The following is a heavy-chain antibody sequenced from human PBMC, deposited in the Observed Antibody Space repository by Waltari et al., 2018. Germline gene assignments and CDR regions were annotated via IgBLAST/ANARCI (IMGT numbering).Heavy chain of an antibody. J-gene: IGHJ4*02. CDR2: INNVGDRI. CDR1: GFIFSNYA. D-gene: IGHD3-3*02. CDR3: ASVRGIDGRDY. Sequence: VESGGGSVQPGGSLRLSCATSGFIFSNYAMHWVRQAPGKGLEYISAINNVGDRIYYADSVKGRFTISRDNSKNTLYLQMASLRADDMAFYYCASVRGIDGRDYWGQGRLVTVSS. V-gene: IGHV3-64*07.